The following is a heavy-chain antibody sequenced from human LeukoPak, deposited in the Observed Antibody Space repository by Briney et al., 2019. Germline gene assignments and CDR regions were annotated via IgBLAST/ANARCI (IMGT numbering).Heavy chain of an antibody. D-gene: IGHD6-13*01. Sequence: SETLPLTCTVSGGSISSYYWSWIRQPPGKGLEWIGYIHNTGSTNYNPSLKGRVTISVDTSKNQFSLKLSSVTTADTAVYHCSSGSGYRIENWGQGTLVTVSS. CDR1: GGSISSYY. CDR3: SSGSGYRIEN. CDR2: IHNTGST. J-gene: IGHJ4*02. V-gene: IGHV4-59*01.